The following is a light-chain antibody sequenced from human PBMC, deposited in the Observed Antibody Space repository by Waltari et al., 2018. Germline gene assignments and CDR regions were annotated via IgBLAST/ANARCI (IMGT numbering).Light chain of an antibody. CDR2: EVS. Sequence: QSALTQPASVSGPPGQSLTISCPGTDSDVGAYSFVSWYQQHPGKAPHLIIYEVSNRPSGISNRFSASKSGNTASLTISGLQAEDEADYYCSSYTTSSAPGVFGTGTRVTVL. V-gene: IGLV2-14*01. CDR1: DSDVGAYSF. J-gene: IGLJ1*01. CDR3: SSYTTSSAPGV.